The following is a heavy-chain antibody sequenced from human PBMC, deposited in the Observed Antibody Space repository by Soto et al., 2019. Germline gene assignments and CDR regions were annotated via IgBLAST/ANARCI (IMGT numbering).Heavy chain of an antibody. D-gene: IGHD6-13*01. CDR2: INPSGGST. V-gene: IGHV1-46*01. CDR1: GYTFTSYY. J-gene: IGHJ6*02. Sequence: ASVKVSCKASGYTFTSYYMHWVRQAPGQWLEWMGIINPSGGSTSYAQKFQGRVTMTRDTSTSTVYMELSSLRSEDTAVYYCARDRRGSSSWPYYYYYYGMDVWGQGTTVTVSS. CDR3: ARDRRGSSSWPYYYYYYGMDV.